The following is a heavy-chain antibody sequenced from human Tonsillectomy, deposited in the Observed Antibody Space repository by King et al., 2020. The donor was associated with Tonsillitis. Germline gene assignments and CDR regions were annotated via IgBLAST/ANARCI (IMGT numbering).Heavy chain of an antibody. CDR3: ARMSGAHFVDY. Sequence: EVQLVESGGGLVQPGGSLRLSCAASGFTFRSYWMHWVRQPPGKGLVWVSRINSDGSSTSHADSVKGRFTISRDNAKNTLYLQMNRLRAEDTAVYYCARMSGAHFVDYWGQGTLVTVSS. D-gene: IGHD3-3*02. CDR2: INSDGSST. J-gene: IGHJ4*02. CDR1: GFTFRSYW. V-gene: IGHV3-74*01.